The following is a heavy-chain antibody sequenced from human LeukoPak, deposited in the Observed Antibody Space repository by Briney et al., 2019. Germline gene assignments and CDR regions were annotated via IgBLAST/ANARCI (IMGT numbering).Heavy chain of an antibody. J-gene: IGHJ1*01. Sequence: PSETLSLTCAVYGVSFSGYYWSWLRQPPGKGLEWLGEINHSGSTNYNPSLKSRVTISVDTSKNQFSLKLSSVTAADTAVYYCAGGPRYYDILTGYVVGYFQHWGQGTLVTVSS. CDR3: AGGPRYYDILTGYVVGYFQH. D-gene: IGHD3-9*01. CDR2: INHSGST. V-gene: IGHV4-34*01. CDR1: GVSFSGYY.